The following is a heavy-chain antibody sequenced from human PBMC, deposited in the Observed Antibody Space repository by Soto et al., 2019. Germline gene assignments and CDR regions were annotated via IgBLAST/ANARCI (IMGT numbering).Heavy chain of an antibody. CDR1: GFTFSSYS. D-gene: IGHD2-2*01. CDR2: ISSSSSTI. J-gene: IGHJ4*02. Sequence: EVQLVESGGGLVQPGGSLRLSCAASGFTFSSYSMNWVRQAPGKGLEWVSYISSSSSTIYYADSVKGRFTISRDNAKNSLYLQMNSLRAEDTAVYYCAREGRDRYQLLVPSYFDYWGQGTLVTVSS. CDR3: AREGRDRYQLLVPSYFDY. V-gene: IGHV3-48*01.